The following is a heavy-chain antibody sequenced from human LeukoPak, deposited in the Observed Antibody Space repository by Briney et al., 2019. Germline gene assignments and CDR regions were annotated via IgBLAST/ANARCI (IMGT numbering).Heavy chain of an antibody. CDR1: GFTFSTYV. J-gene: IGHJ4*02. Sequence: PGRSLRLSCAASGFTFSTYVIHWFRQAPDKGLEWVALIWHDGSNKYYGDSVKDRFTISRDNSKNTLYLQMDSLRDEDTAVYYCARDRGYTYGHPLDYWGQGTLVTVSS. V-gene: IGHV3-33*01. CDR3: ARDRGYTYGHPLDY. CDR2: IWHDGSNK. D-gene: IGHD5-18*01.